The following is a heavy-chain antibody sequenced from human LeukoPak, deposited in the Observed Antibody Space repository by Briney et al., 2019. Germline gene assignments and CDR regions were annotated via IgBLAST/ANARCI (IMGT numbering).Heavy chain of an antibody. V-gene: IGHV1-8*03. J-gene: IGHJ4*02. CDR3: ARGPRDSSGSSFDY. CDR2: MNTNSGNT. Sequence: GASVKVSCKASGYTFTSYDINWVRQATGQGLEWMGWMNTNSGNTGYAQKFQGRVTITRNTSISTAYMELSSLRSEDTAVYYCARGPRDSSGSSFDYWGQGTLVTVSS. D-gene: IGHD3-22*01. CDR1: GYTFTSYD.